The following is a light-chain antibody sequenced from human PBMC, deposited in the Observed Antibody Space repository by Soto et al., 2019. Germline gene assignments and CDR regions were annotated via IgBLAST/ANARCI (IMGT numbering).Light chain of an antibody. CDR3: QQYGSSPRT. Sequence: DIELTQSPGTLSLSPGERATLSCRASQSVSSSYLAWYQQKPGQAPRLLIYGASSRATGIPDRFSGSGSGTDFTLTISRLEPEDFAVYYCQQYGSSPRTFGQGTKV. V-gene: IGKV3-20*01. CDR1: QSVSSSY. CDR2: GAS. J-gene: IGKJ1*01.